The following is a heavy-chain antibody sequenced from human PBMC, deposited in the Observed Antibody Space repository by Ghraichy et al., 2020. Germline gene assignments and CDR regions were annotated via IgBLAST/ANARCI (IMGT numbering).Heavy chain of an antibody. CDR2: INPNSGGT. CDR1: GYTFTGYY. V-gene: IGHV1-2*02. CDR3: AREFRLTRYASRNYFDY. Sequence: ASVKVSCKASGYTFTGYYMHWVRQAPGQGLEWMGWINPNSGGTNYAQKFQGMVTMTRDTSISTAYMELSRLRSDDTAVYYCAREFRLTRYASRNYFDYWGQGTLVTVSS. J-gene: IGHJ4*02. D-gene: IGHD2-2*01.